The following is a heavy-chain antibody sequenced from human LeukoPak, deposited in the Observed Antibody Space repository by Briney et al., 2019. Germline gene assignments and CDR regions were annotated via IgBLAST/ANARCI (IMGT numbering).Heavy chain of an antibody. D-gene: IGHD6-19*01. CDR3: ARGLAVAGTYFDY. J-gene: IGHJ4*02. Sequence: PSETLSLTCTVSGGSISSYYWSWIRQPPGKGLEWIGYIYYNGSTNYNPSLKSRVTISVDTSKNQFSLKLSSVTAADTAVYYCARGLAVAGTYFDYWGQGTLVTVSS. CDR2: IYYNGST. V-gene: IGHV4-59*01. CDR1: GGSISSYY.